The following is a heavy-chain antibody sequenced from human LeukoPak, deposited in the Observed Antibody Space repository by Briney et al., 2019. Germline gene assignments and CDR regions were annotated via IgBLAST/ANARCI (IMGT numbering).Heavy chain of an antibody. D-gene: IGHD3-9*01. Sequence: GGSLRLSCATSGFSFTDYPMNWVRQAPGKGLEWISNIRTTAEGAKYAYYADSVKGRVTTSRDDGKNTLYLHMNSLRDDDTAVYYCATGQRYAFDYWGQGILVTVSS. CDR3: ATGQRYAFDY. CDR1: GFSFTDYP. V-gene: IGHV3-48*02. CDR2: IRTTAEGAKYA. J-gene: IGHJ4*02.